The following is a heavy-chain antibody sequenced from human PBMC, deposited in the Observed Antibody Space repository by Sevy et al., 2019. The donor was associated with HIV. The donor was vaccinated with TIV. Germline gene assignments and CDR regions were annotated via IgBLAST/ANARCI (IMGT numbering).Heavy chain of an antibody. CDR1: GFTFSSYG. Sequence: GGSLRLSCAASGFTFSSYGMHWVRQAPGKGLEWVAVLWYDGSNKYYADSVKGRFTISRDNSKNTLYLQMNSLRAEDTAVYYCARASYGSGSYYSNPLAFDIWGQGTMVTVSS. J-gene: IGHJ3*02. V-gene: IGHV3-33*01. CDR3: ARASYGSGSYYSNPLAFDI. D-gene: IGHD3-10*01. CDR2: LWYDGSNK.